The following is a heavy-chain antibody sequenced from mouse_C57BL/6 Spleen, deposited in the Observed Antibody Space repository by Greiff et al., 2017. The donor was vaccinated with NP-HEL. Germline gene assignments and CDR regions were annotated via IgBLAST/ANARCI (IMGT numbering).Heavy chain of an antibody. J-gene: IGHJ2*01. CDR3: TRGGKTYGSSLFDY. CDR2: IYPGNSDT. CDR1: GYTFTSYW. Sequence: EVQLQQSGTVLARPGASVKMSCKPSGYTFTSYWMHWVKQRPGQGLEWIGAIYPGNSDTSYNQKFKGKAKLTAVTSASTAYMELSSLTNEDSAVYYCTRGGKTYGSSLFDYWGQGTTLTVSS. D-gene: IGHD1-1*01. V-gene: IGHV1-5*01.